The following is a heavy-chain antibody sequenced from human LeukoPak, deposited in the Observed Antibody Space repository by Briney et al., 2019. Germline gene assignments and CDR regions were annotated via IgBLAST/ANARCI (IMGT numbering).Heavy chain of an antibody. Sequence: SQTLSLTCTVSGGSISSGGYYWGWIRQPPGKGLEWIGSIYYSGSTYYNPSLKSRVTISVDTSKNQFSLKLSSVTAADTAVYYCARLGYDIRYYYYYGMDVWGQGTTITVSS. J-gene: IGHJ6*02. CDR3: ARLGYDIRYYYYYGMDV. CDR2: IYYSGST. D-gene: IGHD3-9*01. V-gene: IGHV4-39*01. CDR1: GGSISSGGYY.